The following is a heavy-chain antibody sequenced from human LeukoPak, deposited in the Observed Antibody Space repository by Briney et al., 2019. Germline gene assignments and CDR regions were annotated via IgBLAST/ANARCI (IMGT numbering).Heavy chain of an antibody. D-gene: IGHD1-26*01. CDR3: ASGIGYSGSYFFGY. J-gene: IGHJ4*02. CDR1: RYTFTSYD. V-gene: IGHV1-8*01. Sequence: GASVKVSCKASRYTFTSYDINWVRQATGQGLEWMGWMNPNSGNTGYAQKFQGGVTMTRNTSISTAYMELSSLRSEDTAVYYCASGIGYSGSYFFGYWGQGTLVTVSS. CDR2: MNPNSGNT.